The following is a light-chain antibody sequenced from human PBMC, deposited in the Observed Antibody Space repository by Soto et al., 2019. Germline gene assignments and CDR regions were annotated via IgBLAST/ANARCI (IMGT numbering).Light chain of an antibody. V-gene: IGKV2-28*01. Sequence: DIVMTQSPVSLPVTPGEPASISCRSSPSLRHANGNNFVDWYLQKPGQSPQLLIYLGSDRASGVPDRFSGSGSGTEFTLTISRVEAEDVGIYYCMQALETPYTFGQGTKVEI. J-gene: IGKJ2*01. CDR1: PSLRHANGNNF. CDR3: MQALETPYT. CDR2: LGS.